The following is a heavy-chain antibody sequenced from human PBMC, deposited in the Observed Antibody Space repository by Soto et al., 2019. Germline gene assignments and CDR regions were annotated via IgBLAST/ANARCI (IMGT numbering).Heavy chain of an antibody. CDR2: IYYSGST. CDR1: GGSISSSSYY. CDR3: ARLYYDILTGPFDC. Sequence: PSETLSLTCTVSGGSISSSSYYWGWIRQPPGKGLEWIGSIYYSGSTYYNPSLKSRVTISADTSKNQFSLKLSSVTAADTAVYYCARLYYDILTGPFDCWGQGTLVTVSS. J-gene: IGHJ4*02. V-gene: IGHV4-39*01. D-gene: IGHD3-9*01.